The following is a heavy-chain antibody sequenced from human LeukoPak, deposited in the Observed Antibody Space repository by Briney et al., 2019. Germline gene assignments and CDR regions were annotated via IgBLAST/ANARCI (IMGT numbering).Heavy chain of an antibody. J-gene: IGHJ3*02. Sequence: GGSLRLSRAASGFIFSDSAIHWVRQASGKGLEWVGRIRSKDNNYATAYAASMKRTFTISRDESKTTAYLQMNSLKTEDTAVYYCTRASLSNAFDIWGQGTMVTVSS. D-gene: IGHD2/OR15-2a*01. CDR2: IRSKDNNYAT. CDR1: GFIFSDSA. CDR3: TRASLSNAFDI. V-gene: IGHV3-73*01.